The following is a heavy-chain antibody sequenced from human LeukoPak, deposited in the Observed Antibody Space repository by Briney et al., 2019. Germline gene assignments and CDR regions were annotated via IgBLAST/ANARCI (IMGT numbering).Heavy chain of an antibody. Sequence: GASLKISCEGSGYSFTSYWISWVRQVPGKGLEWMGRIDPSDSYTNYSPSFQGHVTISVDKSINTAYLQWSSLKASDTAMYYCARLAYFADYWGQGTLVTVSS. D-gene: IGHD3-9*01. V-gene: IGHV5-10-1*01. CDR3: ARLAYFADY. J-gene: IGHJ4*02. CDR1: GYSFTSYW. CDR2: IDPSDSYT.